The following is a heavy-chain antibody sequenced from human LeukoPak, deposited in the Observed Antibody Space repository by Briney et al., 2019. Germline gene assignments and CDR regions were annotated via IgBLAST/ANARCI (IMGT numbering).Heavy chain of an antibody. CDR1: GGSISSGGYY. D-gene: IGHD3-10*01. V-gene: IGHV4-31*03. Sequence: SETLSLTCTVSGGSISSGGYYWSWIRQHPGKGLEWIGYIYYSGSTYYNPSLKSRVTISVDTSKNQFSLKLSSVTAPDTAVYYCARERDYYGSGSPYYFDYWGQGTLVTVSS. CDR2: IYYSGST. J-gene: IGHJ4*02. CDR3: ARERDYYGSGSPYYFDY.